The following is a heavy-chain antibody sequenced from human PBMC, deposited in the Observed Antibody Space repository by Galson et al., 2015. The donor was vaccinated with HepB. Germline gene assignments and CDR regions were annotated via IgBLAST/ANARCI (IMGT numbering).Heavy chain of an antibody. Sequence: SVKVSCKASGYTFTSYDINWARQATGQGLEWMGWMNPNSGNTGYAQKFQGRVTMTRNTSISTAYMELSSLRSEDTAVYYCARVPINYDFWSGYPGYNWFDPWGQGTLVTVSS. J-gene: IGHJ5*02. CDR2: MNPNSGNT. V-gene: IGHV1-8*01. CDR3: ARVPINYDFWSGYPGYNWFDP. CDR1: GYTFTSYD. D-gene: IGHD3-3*01.